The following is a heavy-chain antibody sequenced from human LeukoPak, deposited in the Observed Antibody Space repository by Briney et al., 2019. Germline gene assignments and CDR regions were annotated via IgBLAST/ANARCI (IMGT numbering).Heavy chain of an antibody. D-gene: IGHD6-19*01. CDR3: ARQVEQWQADY. V-gene: IGHV5-51*01. Sequence: GESLKISCKGSGYSFPSYWIGWVRQMPGKGLEWMGIIYPGDSDTRYSPSFQGQVTISADKSISTDYLQWSSLKASDTAMYYCARQVEQWQADYWGQGTLVTVSS. CDR1: GYSFPSYW. CDR2: IYPGDSDT. J-gene: IGHJ4*02.